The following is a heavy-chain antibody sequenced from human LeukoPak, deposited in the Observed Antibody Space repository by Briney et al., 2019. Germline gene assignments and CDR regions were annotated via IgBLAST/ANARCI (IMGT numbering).Heavy chain of an antibody. CDR2: INHSGST. CDR1: SGSFTGYF. V-gene: IGHV4-34*01. Sequence: SETLSLTCAVYSGSFTGYFWSWIRQPPGKGLEWIGEINHSGSTNYNPSLKSRVTISVDTSKNQFSLKLTSVTAADTAVYYCARYRSYGTSTTCYRDWFDPWGQGTLVTVSS. CDR3: ARYRSYGTSTTCYRDWFDP. J-gene: IGHJ5*02. D-gene: IGHD2-2*01.